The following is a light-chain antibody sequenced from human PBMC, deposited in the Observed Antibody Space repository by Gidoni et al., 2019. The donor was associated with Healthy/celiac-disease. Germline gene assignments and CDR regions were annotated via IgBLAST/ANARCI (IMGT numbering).Light chain of an antibody. Sequence: IVMTPTPHSLAVSLCERATINCKSSQSVLESTNNKNYLAWYQQKPGQPPKLLIYWASTRESGVPYRFSGSGSGTDFTLTISSLQAEDVAVYYCQQYYSTPYTFGQGTKLDIK. CDR1: QSVLESTNNKNY. J-gene: IGKJ2*01. CDR2: WAS. V-gene: IGKV4-1*01. CDR3: QQYYSTPYT.